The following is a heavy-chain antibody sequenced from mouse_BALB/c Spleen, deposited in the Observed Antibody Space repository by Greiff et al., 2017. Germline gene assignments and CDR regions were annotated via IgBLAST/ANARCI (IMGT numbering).Heavy chain of an antibody. D-gene: IGHD4-1*01. V-gene: IGHV5-17*02. CDR1: GFTFSSFG. J-gene: IGHJ4*01. CDR3: ARSIPELPYAMDY. Sequence: EVKVVESGGGLVQPGGSRKLSCAASGFTFSSFGMHWVRQAPEKGLEWVAYISSGSSTIYYADTVKGRFTISRDNPKNTLFLQMTSLRSEDTAMYYCARSIPELPYAMDYWGQGTSVTVSS. CDR2: ISSGSSTI.